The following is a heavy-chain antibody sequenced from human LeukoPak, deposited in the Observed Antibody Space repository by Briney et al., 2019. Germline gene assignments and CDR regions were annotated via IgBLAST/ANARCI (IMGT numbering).Heavy chain of an antibody. J-gene: IGHJ6*02. Sequence: GSLRLSCAASGFTFSSYAMHWVRQAPGKGLEWVAVINKYYADSVKGRFTISRDNSKNTLYLQMNSLRAEDTAVYYCARDTAMYYYYYGMDVWGQGTTVTVSS. V-gene: IGHV3-30-3*01. CDR1: GFTFSSYA. CDR2: INK. D-gene: IGHD5-18*01. CDR3: ARDTAMYYYYYGMDV.